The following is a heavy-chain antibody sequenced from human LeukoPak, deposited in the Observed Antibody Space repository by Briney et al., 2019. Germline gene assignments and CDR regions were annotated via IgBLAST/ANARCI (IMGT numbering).Heavy chain of an antibody. J-gene: IGHJ3*02. V-gene: IGHV1-2*02. CDR2: IYPNSGDT. D-gene: IGHD3-10*01. CDR1: GYTFSGYY. CDR3: ARSGQNSFDI. Sequence: ASVKVSCTASGYTFSGYYLHWVRQAPGQGLEWMGWIYPNSGDTNSAQRFQGRVTMTRDTSISTAFMDLSRLRSDDTAVYYCARSGQNSFDIWGQGTMVTVSS.